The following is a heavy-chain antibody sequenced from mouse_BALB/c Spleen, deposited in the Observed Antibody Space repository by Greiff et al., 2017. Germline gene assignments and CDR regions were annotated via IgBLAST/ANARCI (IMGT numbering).Heavy chain of an antibody. V-gene: IGHV3-2*02. CDR2: ISYSGST. Sequence: EVKLMESGPGLVKPSQSLSLTCTVTGYSITSDYAWNWIRQFPGNKLEWMGYISYSGSTSYNPSLKSRISITRDTSKNQFFLQLNSVTTEDTATYYCARYGTWFAYWGQGTLVTVSA. CDR3: ARYGTWFAY. J-gene: IGHJ3*01. D-gene: IGHD1-1*02. CDR1: GYSITSDYA.